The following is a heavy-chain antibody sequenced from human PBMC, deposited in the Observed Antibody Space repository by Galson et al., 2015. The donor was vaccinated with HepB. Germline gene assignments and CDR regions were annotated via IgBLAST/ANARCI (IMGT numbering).Heavy chain of an antibody. CDR3: ARVVKTRSSGYYGSWIDL. CDR1: GFTFSNYA. Sequence: SLRLSCAASGFTFSNYAFHWVRQAPGKGLEWVAFISYDENNKYYADSVKGRFTISRDNSRNTLYLQMNSLRVEDTAIYYCARVVKTRSSGYYGSWIDLWGQGALLTVSS. V-gene: IGHV3-30*04. CDR2: ISYDENNK. J-gene: IGHJ5*02. D-gene: IGHD3-22*01.